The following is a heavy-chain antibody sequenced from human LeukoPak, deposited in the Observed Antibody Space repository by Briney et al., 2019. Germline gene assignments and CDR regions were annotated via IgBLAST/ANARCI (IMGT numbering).Heavy chain of an antibody. J-gene: IGHJ4*02. CDR2: IRYDGSNK. CDR1: GSTFSSYG. D-gene: IGHD6-13*01. CDR3: AKDSYSSSWYVSDPRFDY. Sequence: GGSLRLSCAASGSTFSSYGMHWVRQAPGKGLEWVAFIRYDGSNKYYADSVKGRFTISRDNSKNTLYLQMNSLRAEDTAVYYCAKDSYSSSWYVSDPRFDYWGQGTLVTVSS. V-gene: IGHV3-30*02.